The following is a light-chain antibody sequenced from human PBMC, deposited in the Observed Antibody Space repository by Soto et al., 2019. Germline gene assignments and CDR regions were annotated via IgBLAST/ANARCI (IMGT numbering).Light chain of an antibody. V-gene: IGLV2-18*02. CDR3: SSYTSSSTYV. CDR1: SSDVGSYNR. CDR2: EVT. J-gene: IGLJ1*01. Sequence: QSVLTQPPSVSGSPGQSVTISGTGTSSDVGSYNRVSWYQQPPGTAPKLMIYEVTNRPSGVPDRFSGSKSGNTASLTISGLQAGDEADYYCSSYTSSSTYVFGTGTKVTVL.